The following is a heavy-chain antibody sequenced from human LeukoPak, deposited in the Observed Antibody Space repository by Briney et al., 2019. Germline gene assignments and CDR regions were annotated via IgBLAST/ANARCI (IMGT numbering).Heavy chain of an antibody. V-gene: IGHV1-2*02. CDR1: GYTFTGCY. J-gene: IGHJ4*02. D-gene: IGHD3-10*01. Sequence: ASVKVSCKASGYTFTGCYMHWVRQAPGQGLEWMGWINPNSGGTNYAQKFQGRVTMTRDTSISTAYMELSSLRSEDTAVYYCARGQRTVRGVMNYWGQGTLVTVSS. CDR3: ARGQRTVRGVMNY. CDR2: INPNSGGT.